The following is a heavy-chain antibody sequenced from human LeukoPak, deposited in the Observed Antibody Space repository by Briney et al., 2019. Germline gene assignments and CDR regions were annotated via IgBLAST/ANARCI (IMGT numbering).Heavy chain of an antibody. D-gene: IGHD3-22*01. V-gene: IGHV4-38-2*02. CDR1: GYSLSSGFF. CDR3: ARAQDFSDSSGPNYLDF. J-gene: IGHJ4*02. Sequence: SETLSLTCTVSGYSLSSGFFCDWIRQSPGKGLEWIGSFSHRGGSYHNPSLKSRVTISVDTSKNQFSLKLLSVTAADTAVYYCARAQDFSDSSGPNYLDFWGQGILVTVSS. CDR2: FSHRGGS.